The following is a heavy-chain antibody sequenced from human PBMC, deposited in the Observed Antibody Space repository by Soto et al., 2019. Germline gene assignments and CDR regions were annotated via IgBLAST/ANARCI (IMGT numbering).Heavy chain of an antibody. J-gene: IGHJ6*03. Sequence: SQTLSLTCAISGDSVSSNSAAWNWIRPSPSRGLEWLGRTYYRSKWYNDYAVSVKSRITINPDTSKNQFSLQLNSVTPEDTAVYYCAEERVVVVPAAISYSFYYYYYMDVWGKGTTVTVSS. CDR2: TYYRSKWYN. CDR3: AEERVVVVPAAISYSFYYYYYMDV. CDR1: GDSVSSNSAA. V-gene: IGHV6-1*01. D-gene: IGHD2-2*01.